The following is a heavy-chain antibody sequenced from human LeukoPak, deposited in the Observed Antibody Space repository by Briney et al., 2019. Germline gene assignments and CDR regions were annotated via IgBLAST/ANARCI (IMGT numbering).Heavy chain of an antibody. Sequence: SETLSLTCTVSGGSISSGGYYWSWIRQHPGKGLEWIGYIYYSGSTYYNPSLKSRVTISVDTSKNQFSLKLSSVTAADTAVYYCARPDSTLYYFDYWGQGTLVTVSS. CDR3: ARPDSTLYYFDY. V-gene: IGHV4-31*03. CDR1: GGSISSGGYY. CDR2: IYYSGST. D-gene: IGHD2-2*01. J-gene: IGHJ4*02.